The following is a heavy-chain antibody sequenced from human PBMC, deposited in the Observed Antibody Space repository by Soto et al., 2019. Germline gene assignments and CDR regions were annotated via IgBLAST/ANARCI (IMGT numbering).Heavy chain of an antibody. V-gene: IGHV3-9*01. CDR2: ISWNSGSI. CDR1: GFTFDDYA. D-gene: IGHD2-2*01. J-gene: IGHJ4*02. Sequence: EVQLVESGGGLVQPGRSLRLSCVASGFTFDDYAMHWVRQAPGKGLEWVSGISWNSGSIGYADSVKGRFTISRDNAKNSLYLQMNSLRAEDTALYYCAKDIGYCSSTSCNDPFDYWGQGTLVTVSS. CDR3: AKDIGYCSSTSCNDPFDY.